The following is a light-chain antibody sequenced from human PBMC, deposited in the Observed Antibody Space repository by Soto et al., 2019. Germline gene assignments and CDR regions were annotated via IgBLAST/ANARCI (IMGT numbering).Light chain of an antibody. J-gene: IGLJ2*01. CDR3: GTWDSSLSAGV. Sequence: QSVLTQPPSVSGAPGQRVTISCTGSSSNIGAGYDVHWYQQLPGTAPKLLIYDSNERPSGIPDRFSGSKSGTSATLTITGLQTGDEADYYCGTWDSSLSAGVFGGGTKLTVL. V-gene: IGLV1-51*01. CDR2: DSN. CDR1: SSNIGAGYD.